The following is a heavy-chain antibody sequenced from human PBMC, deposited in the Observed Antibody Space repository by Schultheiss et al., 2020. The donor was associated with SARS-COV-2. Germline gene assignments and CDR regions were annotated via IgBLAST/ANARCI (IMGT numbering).Heavy chain of an antibody. Sequence: ASVKVSCKASGGTFSSYAISWVRQAPGQGLEWMGGISAYNGNTNYAQKLQGRVTMTTDTSTSTAYMELRSLRSDDTAVYYCARDRGRPDYYDSSGYDYWGQGTLVTVSS. V-gene: IGHV1-18*01. CDR2: ISAYNGNT. CDR1: GGTFSSYA. J-gene: IGHJ4*02. D-gene: IGHD3-22*01. CDR3: ARDRGRPDYYDSSGYDY.